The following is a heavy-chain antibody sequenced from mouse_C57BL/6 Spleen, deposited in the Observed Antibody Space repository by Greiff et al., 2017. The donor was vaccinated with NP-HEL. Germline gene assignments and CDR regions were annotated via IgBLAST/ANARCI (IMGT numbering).Heavy chain of an antibody. CDR2: INPGSGGT. CDR1: GYAFTNYL. Sequence: VQLQQSGAELVRPGTSVKVSCKASGYAFTNYLIEWVKQRPGQGLEWIGVINPGSGGTNYNEKFKGKATLTADKSSSTAYMQLSSLTSEDSAVYFCARTGDYGSHFDYWGQGTTLTVSS. V-gene: IGHV1-54*01. CDR3: ARTGDYGSHFDY. D-gene: IGHD1-1*01. J-gene: IGHJ2*01.